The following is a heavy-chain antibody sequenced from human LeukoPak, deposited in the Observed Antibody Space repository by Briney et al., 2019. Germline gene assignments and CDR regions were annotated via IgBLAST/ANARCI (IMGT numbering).Heavy chain of an antibody. CDR3: ARPLLWWPQVGYFDY. D-gene: IGHD4/OR15-4a*01. CDR2: INPNSGGT. Sequence: ASVTVSCMASGYTFTGYYMHWVRQAPGQGLEWMGWINPNSGGTNYAQKFQGRVTMTRDTSITTAYMELSRLRSDDTAVYYCARPLLWWPQVGYFDYWGQGTLVTVSS. CDR1: GYTFTGYY. V-gene: IGHV1-2*02. J-gene: IGHJ4*02.